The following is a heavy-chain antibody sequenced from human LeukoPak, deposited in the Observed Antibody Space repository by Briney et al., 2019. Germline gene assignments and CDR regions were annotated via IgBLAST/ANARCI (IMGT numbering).Heavy chain of an antibody. Sequence: GRSLRLSCAASAFTLVSYGMHWVRQAPGKGLEWVAVIWYDGGNKYYADSVKGRFTISRDNSKNTLFLQMNSLRAEDTAVYYCARDRRYGEGIDYWGQGTLVTVSS. J-gene: IGHJ4*02. V-gene: IGHV3-33*01. CDR3: ARDRRYGEGIDY. CDR2: IWYDGGNK. CDR1: AFTLVSYG. D-gene: IGHD4-17*01.